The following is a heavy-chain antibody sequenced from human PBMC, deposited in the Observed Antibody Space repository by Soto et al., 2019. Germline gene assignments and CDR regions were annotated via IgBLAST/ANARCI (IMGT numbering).Heavy chain of an antibody. D-gene: IGHD1-1*01. V-gene: IGHV3-33*01. CDR2: IWYDGSNK. J-gene: IGHJ6*02. Sequence: PGGSLRLSCAASGFTFSSYGMHWVRQAPGKGLEWVAVIWYDGSNKYYADSVKGRFTISRDNSKNTLYLQMNSLRAEDTAVYYCARDASEGYKWNTPFYYYYSMDVWGQGTTVTVSS. CDR3: ARDASEGYKWNTPFYYYYSMDV. CDR1: GFTFSSYG.